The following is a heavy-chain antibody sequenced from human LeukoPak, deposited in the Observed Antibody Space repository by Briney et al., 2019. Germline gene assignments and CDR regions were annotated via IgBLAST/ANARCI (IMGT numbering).Heavy chain of an antibody. CDR3: ARPGQLGEYTPYHFDY. J-gene: IGHJ4*02. D-gene: IGHD3-16*01. CDR2: INPNSGGT. Sequence: ASVKVSCKASGYTFTGYYMHWVRQAPGQGLEWMGWINPNSGGTNYAQKFQGRVTMTRDTSISTAYLQWSSLKASDTAMYYCARPGQLGEYTPYHFDYWGQGILVTVSS. V-gene: IGHV1-2*02. CDR1: GYTFTGYY.